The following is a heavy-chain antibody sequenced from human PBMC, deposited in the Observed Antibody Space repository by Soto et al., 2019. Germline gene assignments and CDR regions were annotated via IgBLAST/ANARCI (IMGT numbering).Heavy chain of an antibody. Sequence: QVQLVQSGAEVKKPGSSVKVSCKASGGTFSSYAISWVRQAPGQGLEWMGGIIPIFGTANYAQKFQGRVTITSDESTSPAYMELSSLRSEDTAVYYCASPAHIVGATGYFQHWGQGTLVTVSS. CDR3: ASPAHIVGATGYFQH. CDR1: GGTFSSYA. J-gene: IGHJ1*01. D-gene: IGHD1-26*01. V-gene: IGHV1-69*01. CDR2: IIPIFGTA.